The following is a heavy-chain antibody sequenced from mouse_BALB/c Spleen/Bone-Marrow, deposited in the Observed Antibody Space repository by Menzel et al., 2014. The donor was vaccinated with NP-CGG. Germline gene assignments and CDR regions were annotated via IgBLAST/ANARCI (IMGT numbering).Heavy chain of an antibody. CDR1: GFSLTTYG. CDR3: ARDRYYGNFYFDV. J-gene: IGHJ1*01. CDR2: IWGDGIT. D-gene: IGHD2-1*01. V-gene: IGHV2-6-7*01. Sequence: QVPLKESGPGLVAPSQGLSITCTVSGFSLTTYGVNWVRQPPGKGLGWLGMIWGDGITDYNSALKSRLSISKDNSKSQVFLKMNGLQTDDTARYYCARDRYYGNFYFDVWGAGTTVTVSS.